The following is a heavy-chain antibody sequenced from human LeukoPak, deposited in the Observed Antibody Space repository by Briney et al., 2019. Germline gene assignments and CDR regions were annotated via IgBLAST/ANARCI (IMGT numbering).Heavy chain of an antibody. D-gene: IGHD3-3*01. V-gene: IGHV3-23*01. CDR1: GFTFSNAW. CDR3: ARDTPYYDFWSGYGGGTDFDY. J-gene: IGHJ4*02. Sequence: GGSLRLSCAASGFTFSNAWMSWVRQAPGKGLEWVSAISGSGGSTYYADSVKGRFTISRDNAKNSLYLQMNSLRAEDTAVYYCARDTPYYDFWSGYGGGTDFDYWGQGTLVTVSS. CDR2: ISGSGGST.